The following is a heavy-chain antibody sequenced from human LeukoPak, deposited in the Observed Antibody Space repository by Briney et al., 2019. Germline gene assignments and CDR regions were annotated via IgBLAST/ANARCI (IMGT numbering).Heavy chain of an antibody. D-gene: IGHD6-19*01. Sequence: ASVKVSCKASGGTFSSYAIRWVRQAPGQGLEWMGIINPSGGSTSYAQKFQGRVTMTRDTSTSTVYMELSSLRSEDTAVYYCARAVCSSGWYPDNWGQGTLVTVSS. CDR3: ARAVCSSGWYPDN. J-gene: IGHJ4*02. V-gene: IGHV1-46*01. CDR1: GGTFSSYA. CDR2: INPSGGST.